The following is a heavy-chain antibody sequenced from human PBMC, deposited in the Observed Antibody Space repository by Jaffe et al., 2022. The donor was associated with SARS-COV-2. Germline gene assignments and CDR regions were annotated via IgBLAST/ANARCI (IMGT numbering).Heavy chain of an antibody. CDR1: GGSISSSSYY. CDR3: ARSIGSDSSGWYSLGYYYYGMDV. CDR2: IYYSGST. Sequence: QLQLQESGPGLVKPSETLSLTCTVSGGSISSSSYYWGWIRQPPGKGLEWIGSIYYSGSTYYNPSLKSRVTISVDTSKNQFSLKLSSVTAADTAVYYCARSIGSDSSGWYSLGYYYYGMDVWGQGTTVTVSS. V-gene: IGHV4-39*01. D-gene: IGHD6-19*01. J-gene: IGHJ6*02.